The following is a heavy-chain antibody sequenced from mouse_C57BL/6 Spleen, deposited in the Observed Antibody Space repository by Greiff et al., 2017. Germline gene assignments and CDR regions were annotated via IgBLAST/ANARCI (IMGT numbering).Heavy chain of an antibody. J-gene: IGHJ2*01. V-gene: IGHV14-2*01. Sequence: EVQLQQSGAELVKPGASVKLSCTASGFNFTDYYMHWVKQRTEQGLEWIGRIDPEGGDTKYAPKFQGKATITADTSSNTAYLQLSSLTSEDTAVYDGARYGYYGRGDEGYWGQGTTLTVSS. CDR3: ARYGYYGRGDEGY. CDR1: GFNFTDYY. D-gene: IGHD1-1*01. CDR2: IDPEGGDT.